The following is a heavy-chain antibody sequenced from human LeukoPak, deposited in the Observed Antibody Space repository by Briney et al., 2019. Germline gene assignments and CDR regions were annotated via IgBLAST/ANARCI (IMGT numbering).Heavy chain of an antibody. D-gene: IGHD3-3*01. Sequence: GGSLRLSCAASGFSFSSYNMNWVRQTPGKGLEWVSSITSSSTYTFYADSVKGRFTISRDNARNSLYLQMSSLRAEDTAVYYCAKDLSKELLYRRAKYYFDYWGQGTLVTVSS. CDR2: ITSSSTYT. V-gene: IGHV3-21*01. CDR3: AKDLSKELLYRRAKYYFDY. J-gene: IGHJ4*02. CDR1: GFSFSSYN.